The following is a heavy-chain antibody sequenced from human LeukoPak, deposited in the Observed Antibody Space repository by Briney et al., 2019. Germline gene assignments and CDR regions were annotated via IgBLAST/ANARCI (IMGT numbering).Heavy chain of an antibody. CDR2: IRSKANSYAT. Sequence: GGSLRLSCAASGFTFSGSAMHWVRQASGRGLEWVGRIRSKANSYATAYAASVKGRFTISRDDSKNTAHLQMNSLKTEDTAVYYCTRQGIFGVVTPFDYWGQGTLVTVSS. CDR1: GFTFSGSA. J-gene: IGHJ4*02. D-gene: IGHD3-3*01. CDR3: TRQGIFGVVTPFDY. V-gene: IGHV3-73*01.